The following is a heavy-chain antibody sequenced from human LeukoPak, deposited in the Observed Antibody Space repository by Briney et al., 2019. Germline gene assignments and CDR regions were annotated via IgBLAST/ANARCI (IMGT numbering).Heavy chain of an antibody. J-gene: IGHJ3*02. CDR2: ISWNGGSI. V-gene: IGHV3-9*01. CDR3: AKDMTSGDYEGGAFDI. Sequence: GGSLRLSCAASGFTFDDYAMHWVRQAPGKGLEWVSGISWNGGSIGYADSVKGRFTISRDNAKNSLYLQMNSLRAEDTALYYCAKDMTSGDYEGGAFDIWGQGTMVTVSS. CDR1: GFTFDDYA. D-gene: IGHD4-17*01.